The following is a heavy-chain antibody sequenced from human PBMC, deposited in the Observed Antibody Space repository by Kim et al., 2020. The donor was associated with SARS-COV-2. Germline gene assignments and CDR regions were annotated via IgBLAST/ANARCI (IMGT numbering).Heavy chain of an antibody. D-gene: IGHD2-21*01. Sequence: GGSLRLSCVVSGLTFSKYGMHWVRQAPGKGLEWVAFICHDGGKEYYADSVKGRFTISRDISRNTLYLQMNSLRADDTAVYYCATDAYVTTTRLGEWGQGT. CDR1: GLTFSKYG. CDR3: ATDAYVTTTRLGE. V-gene: IGHV3-30*02. J-gene: IGHJ4*02. CDR2: ICHDGGKE.